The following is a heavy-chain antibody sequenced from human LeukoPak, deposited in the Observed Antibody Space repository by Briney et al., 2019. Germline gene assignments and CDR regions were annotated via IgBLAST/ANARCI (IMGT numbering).Heavy chain of an antibody. CDR2: ISHDGSYK. Sequence: GGSLRLSCVAFGFTFSSHAIHWVRQAPGKGLDWVAYISHDGSYKYFADSVRGRFTISRDNSEDTLYLQINSLRAEDTALYYCARDLSGGYSTDYWGQGALVTVSS. J-gene: IGHJ4*02. D-gene: IGHD1-26*01. V-gene: IGHV3-30*04. CDR1: GFTFSSHA. CDR3: ARDLSGGYSTDY.